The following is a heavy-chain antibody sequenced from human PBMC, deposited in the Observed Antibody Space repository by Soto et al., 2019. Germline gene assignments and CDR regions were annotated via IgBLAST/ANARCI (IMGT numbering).Heavy chain of an antibody. Sequence: PGGSLRLSCAASGFTFSSYAMSWVRQAPGTGLEWVSAISGSGGSTYYTDSVKGRFTISRDNSKNTLYLQMNSLRAEDTAVYYCAKMDGYYYSIDYWGQGTLVTVSS. D-gene: IGHD3-22*01. CDR2: ISGSGGST. CDR1: GFTFSSYA. V-gene: IGHV3-23*01. CDR3: AKMDGYYYSIDY. J-gene: IGHJ4*02.